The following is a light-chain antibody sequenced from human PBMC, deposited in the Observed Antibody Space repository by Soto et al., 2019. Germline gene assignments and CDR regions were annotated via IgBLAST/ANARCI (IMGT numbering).Light chain of an antibody. V-gene: IGKV3-11*01. CDR2: DAS. CDR1: QSVSSN. CDR3: QQRIDWPPT. Sequence: EIVMTQSPATLSVSPVERATLSCRASQSVSSNLAWYQQKPGQAPRLLIYDASTRATGIPARFSGSGSGTDFTLAISSLDPEDFAVYYCQQRIDWPPTFGQGTRLEIK. J-gene: IGKJ5*01.